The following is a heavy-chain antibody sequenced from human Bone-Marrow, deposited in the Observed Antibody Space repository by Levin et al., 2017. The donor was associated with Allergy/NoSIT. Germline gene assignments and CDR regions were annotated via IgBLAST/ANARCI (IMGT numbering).Heavy chain of an antibody. CDR3: ARDGGRGCTRIVGATCVYY. J-gene: IGHJ4*02. D-gene: IGHD1-26*01. V-gene: IGHV1-46*01. Sequence: ASVKVSCKASGYTFTSYYMHWVRQAPGQGLEWMGIINPSGGSTSYAQKFQGRVTMTRDTSTSTVYMELSSLRSEDTAVYYCARDGGRGCTRIVGATCVYYWGQGTLVTVSS. CDR2: INPSGGST. CDR1: GYTFTSYY.